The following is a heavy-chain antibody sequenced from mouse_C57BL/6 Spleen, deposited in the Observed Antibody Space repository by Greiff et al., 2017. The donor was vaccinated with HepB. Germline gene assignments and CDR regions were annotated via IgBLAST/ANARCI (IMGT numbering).Heavy chain of an antibody. CDR2: INPNNGGT. D-gene: IGHD4-1*01. Sequence: EVQLKQSGPELVKPGASVKISCKASGYTFTDYYMNWVKQSHGKSLEWIGDINPNNGGTSYNQKFKGKATLTVDKSSSTAYMELRSLTSEDAAVYYCARFPNWDAWFAYWGQGTLVTVSA. CDR3: ARFPNWDAWFAY. J-gene: IGHJ3*01. CDR1: GYTFTDYY. V-gene: IGHV1-26*01.